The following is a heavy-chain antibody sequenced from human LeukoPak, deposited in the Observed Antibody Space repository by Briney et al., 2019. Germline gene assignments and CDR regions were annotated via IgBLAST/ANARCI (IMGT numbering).Heavy chain of an antibody. Sequence: GRSLRLSCAASGFTFSSYGMHWVRQAPGKGLEWVAVISYDGSNKYYADSVKGRFTISRDNSKNTLYLQMDSLRAEDTAVYYCARENVAEDYWGQGTLVTVSS. CDR2: ISYDGSNK. J-gene: IGHJ4*02. D-gene: IGHD6-19*01. CDR1: GFTFSSYG. V-gene: IGHV3-30*03. CDR3: ARENVAEDY.